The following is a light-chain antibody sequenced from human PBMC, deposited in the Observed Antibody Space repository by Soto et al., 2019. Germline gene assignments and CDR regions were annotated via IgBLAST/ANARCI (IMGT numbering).Light chain of an antibody. J-gene: IGLJ2*01. CDR1: KLGDKY. Sequence: SYELTQPPSVSVSPGQTASITCSGDKLGDKYACWYQQKPGQSPVLVIYQDSKRPSGIPERFSCSNSRNTATLTISGTQDMEEADYYCQAWDSSTRVVFGGGIKVTVL. V-gene: IGLV3-1*01. CDR2: QDS. CDR3: QAWDSSTRVV.